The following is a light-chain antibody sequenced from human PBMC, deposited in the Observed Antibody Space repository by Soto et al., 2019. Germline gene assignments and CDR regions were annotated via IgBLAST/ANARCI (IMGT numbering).Light chain of an antibody. J-gene: IGKJ5*01. CDR3: QQYGSSPPSRT. CDR2: GAS. V-gene: IGKV3-20*01. Sequence: IGLSQIAGTPVWSPGKRATLSYRASQRVSSAYVAWYQQKPGQAPRLLIYGASSRATGIPDRFSGRGSGTDFTLTISRLEPEEFAVYYCQQYGSSPPSRTFGQGTRLEIK. CDR1: QRVSSAY.